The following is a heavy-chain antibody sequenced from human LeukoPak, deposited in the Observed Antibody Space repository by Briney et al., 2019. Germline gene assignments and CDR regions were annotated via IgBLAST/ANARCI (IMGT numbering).Heavy chain of an antibody. Sequence: ASVNVSCKSSGYTFTSYDINGVRQATGQGLQWMGWMNPNSSNTGYTQKFQGIVTITRNTSISTDYMELSSLRSEDTAVYYCARGAEYYDLVGYYYYMDVWGKGTTVTVSS. CDR1: GYTFTSYD. CDR3: ARGAEYYDLVGYYYYMDV. J-gene: IGHJ6*03. D-gene: IGHD3-3*01. CDR2: MNPNSSNT. V-gene: IGHV1-8*03.